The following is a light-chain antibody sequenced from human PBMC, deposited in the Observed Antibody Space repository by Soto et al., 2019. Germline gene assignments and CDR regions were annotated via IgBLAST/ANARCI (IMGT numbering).Light chain of an antibody. J-gene: IGLJ1*01. CDR2: SNN. CDR1: TSNIGTFY. V-gene: IGLV1-47*02. CDR3: AAWDDILTGPV. Sequence: QSVLTQPPSASGTPGQRVAISCSGSTSNIGTFYFYWYQQFHGTAPKLLIHSNNQRPSGVPACFFASKSGTSASLAIIGLRSEEEAEYYCAAWDDILTGPVFGPGTKVTVL.